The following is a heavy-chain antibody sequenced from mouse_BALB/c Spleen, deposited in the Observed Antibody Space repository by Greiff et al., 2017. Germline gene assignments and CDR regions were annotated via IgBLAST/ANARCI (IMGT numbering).Heavy chain of an antibody. Sequence: EVMLVESGGGLVKPGGSLKLSCAASGFTFSSYAMSWVRQSPEKRLEWVAEISSGGSYTYYPDTVTGRFTISRDNAKNTLYLEMSSLRSEDTAMYYCARELGPHYFDYWGQGTTLTVSS. D-gene: IGHD4-1*01. CDR1: GFTFSSYA. CDR3: ARELGPHYFDY. CDR2: ISSGGSYT. J-gene: IGHJ2*01. V-gene: IGHV5-9-4*01.